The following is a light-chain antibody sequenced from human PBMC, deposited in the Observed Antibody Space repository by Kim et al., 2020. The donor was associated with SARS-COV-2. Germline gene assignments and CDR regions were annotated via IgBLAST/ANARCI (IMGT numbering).Light chain of an antibody. Sequence: DIQLTQSPSFLSASVGDRVTITCRASQGISNSLAWYQQSPGKAPKLLIYSASTLQSGVPSRFSGSGSGTEFTLTISSLQSEDFATYYCQQLNAYPCTFGPGTKVDIK. J-gene: IGKJ3*01. V-gene: IGKV1-9*01. CDR1: QGISNS. CDR3: QQLNAYPCT. CDR2: SAS.